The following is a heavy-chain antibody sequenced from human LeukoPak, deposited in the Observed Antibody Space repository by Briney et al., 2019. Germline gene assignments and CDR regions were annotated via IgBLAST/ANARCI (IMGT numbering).Heavy chain of an antibody. J-gene: IGHJ5*02. Sequence: GGSLRLSCAPSAFIFSYYWMSWVRQAPGKGLEWVANINQDGSEKRYVDSARGRFTISRDNAENLLYLQMNNLRAEDTAVYYCAREGGSGWYSGWFDPWGQGTLVTVSS. CDR1: AFIFSYYW. V-gene: IGHV3-7*03. CDR3: AREGGSGWYSGWFDP. D-gene: IGHD6-19*01. CDR2: INQDGSEK.